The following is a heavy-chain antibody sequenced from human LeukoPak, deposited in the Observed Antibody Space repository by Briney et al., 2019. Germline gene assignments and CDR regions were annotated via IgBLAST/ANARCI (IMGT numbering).Heavy chain of an antibody. D-gene: IGHD2-21*02. V-gene: IGHV4-59*01. CDR3: ARGDSRIVIDY. CDR2: IYDNGRT. Sequence: SETLSLTCSVSGGSISSDYWNWVRQTPGKGLEWIGYIYDNGRTNYNPSLKTRVTMSIDTSKKQFSLRLTSVTAADTAQYFCARGDSRIVIDYWGRGTLVIVSS. J-gene: IGHJ4*02. CDR1: GGSISSDY.